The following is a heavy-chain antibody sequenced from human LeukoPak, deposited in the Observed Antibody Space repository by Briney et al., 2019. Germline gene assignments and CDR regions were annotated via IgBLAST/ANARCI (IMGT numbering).Heavy chain of an antibody. Sequence: PGGTLRLSCAASGFTFSSYGMSWVRQAPGKGLEWVSAISGSGGSTYYADSVKGRFTISRDNAKNSLYLQMNSLRAEDTAVYYCARVSGSSSYFDYWGQGTLVTVSS. J-gene: IGHJ4*02. CDR3: ARVSGSSSYFDY. CDR2: ISGSGGST. D-gene: IGHD6-6*01. V-gene: IGHV3-23*01. CDR1: GFTFSSYG.